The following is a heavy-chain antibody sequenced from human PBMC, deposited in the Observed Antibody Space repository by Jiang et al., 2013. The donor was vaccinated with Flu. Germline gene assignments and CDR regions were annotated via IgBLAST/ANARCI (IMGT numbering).Heavy chain of an antibody. V-gene: IGHV1-3*01. Sequence: GQRLEWMGWINAGNGNTKYSQKFQGRVTITRDTSASTAYMELSRLRSDDTAVYYCARDLGGYDYIRIAVAGTQPSPGHIDYWGQGTLVTVSS. D-gene: IGHD6-19*01. CDR3: ARDLGGYDYIRIAVAGTQPSPGHIDY. CDR2: INAGNGNT. J-gene: IGHJ4*02.